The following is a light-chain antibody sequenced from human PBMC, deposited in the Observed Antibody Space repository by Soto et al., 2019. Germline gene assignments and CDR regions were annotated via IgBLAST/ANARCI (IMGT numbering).Light chain of an antibody. V-gene: IGKV3-15*01. CDR2: GAS. CDR3: QQYNNWPLT. CDR1: QSVSSN. J-gene: IGKJ1*01. Sequence: EIVMTRSPATLSVSPGERATLSCRASQSVSSNLAWYQQKPDQAPRLLIYGASTRATGIPARFSGSGSGTEFTLTISSLQSEDFAVYYCQQYNNWPLTFGQGTKVEIK.